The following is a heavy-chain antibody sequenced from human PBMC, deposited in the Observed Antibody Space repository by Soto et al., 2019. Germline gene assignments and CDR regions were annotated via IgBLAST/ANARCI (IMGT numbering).Heavy chain of an antibody. D-gene: IGHD3-22*01. CDR2: ISSSSSYI. V-gene: IGHV3-21*01. Sequence: EVQMVDSGGGLVKPGGSLRLSCAASGFTFSSYSMNWVRQAPGKGLEWVSSISSSSSYIYYADSVKGRFTISRDNANNSLYLQMNSLRAEDKAGYYCARDSSYDSRGWDLIDYWGQGTLVTVSS. J-gene: IGHJ4*02. CDR3: ARDSSYDSRGWDLIDY. CDR1: GFTFSSYS.